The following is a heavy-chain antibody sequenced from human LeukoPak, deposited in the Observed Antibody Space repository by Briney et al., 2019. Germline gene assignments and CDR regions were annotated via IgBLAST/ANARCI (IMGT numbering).Heavy chain of an antibody. V-gene: IGHV3-23*01. Sequence: GGSLRLSCVASGFTFTSYGMAWVRQAPGKRLEWVSGTSGSGDATYYADSVKGRFTISRDNSKNTLYLQMNSLRVEEMAVYYCAKLRGPSSSSENNWFDPWGQGTLVTVSS. CDR2: TSGSGDAT. D-gene: IGHD6-6*01. J-gene: IGHJ5*02. CDR1: GFTFTSYG. CDR3: AKLRGPSSSSENNWFDP.